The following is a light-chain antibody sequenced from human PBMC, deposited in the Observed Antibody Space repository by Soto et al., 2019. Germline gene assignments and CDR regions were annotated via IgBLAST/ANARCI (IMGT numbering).Light chain of an antibody. CDR2: AAS. Sequence: DIQMTQSPSSLSASVGDRVTITCRASQGISNYLAWYQQKPGKVPKLLIYAASTLQSGVPSRFSGSGSGTDFTLTISSLQAEDVATYYCQKYNSALFGQGTRLEIK. CDR1: QGISNY. V-gene: IGKV1-27*01. CDR3: QKYNSAL. J-gene: IGKJ5*01.